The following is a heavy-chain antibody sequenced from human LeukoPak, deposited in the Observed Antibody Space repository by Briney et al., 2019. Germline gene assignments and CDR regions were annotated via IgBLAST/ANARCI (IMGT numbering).Heavy chain of an antibody. CDR1: GYTFTTYA. D-gene: IGHD2-8*01. V-gene: IGHV1-3*01. CDR2: INADDGNT. CDR3: ARDLGYCTNGVCHTRFDY. Sequence: ASVKVSCKTSGYTFTTYAIHWVRQAPGQRLEWMGLINADDGNTRYSQRFQGRVTITRDTSANTAYMELSSLRAEDTAVYYCARDLGYCTNGVCHTRFDYWGQGTLVAVSS. J-gene: IGHJ4*02.